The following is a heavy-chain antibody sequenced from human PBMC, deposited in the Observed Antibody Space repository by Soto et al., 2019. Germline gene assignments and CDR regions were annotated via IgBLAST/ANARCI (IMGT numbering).Heavy chain of an antibody. CDR1: GFTFSSYS. D-gene: IGHD5-18*01. CDR2: ISSSSSYI. CDR3: ARETGYSSVGLDY. V-gene: IGHV3-21*01. Sequence: EVQLVESGGGLVKPGGSLRLSCAASGFTFSSYSMNWVRQAPGKGLEWVSSISSSSSYIYYADSVKRRFTISRDNAKNSLYLQMNSLRAEDTAVYYCARETGYSSVGLDYWCQGTLVTVSS. J-gene: IGHJ4*02.